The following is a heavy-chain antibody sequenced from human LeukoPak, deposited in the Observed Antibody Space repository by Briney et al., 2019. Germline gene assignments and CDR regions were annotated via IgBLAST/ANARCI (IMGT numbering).Heavy chain of an antibody. J-gene: IGHJ4*02. Sequence: RASVKVSCKASGGTFSSYAISWVRQAPGQGLEWMGRIIPILGIANYAQKFQGRVTITADKSTSTAYMELSRLRSDDTAVYYCARVAAAGTSPFDYWGQGTLVTVSS. CDR2: IIPILGIA. V-gene: IGHV1-69*04. CDR1: GGTFSSYA. D-gene: IGHD6-13*01. CDR3: ARVAAAGTSPFDY.